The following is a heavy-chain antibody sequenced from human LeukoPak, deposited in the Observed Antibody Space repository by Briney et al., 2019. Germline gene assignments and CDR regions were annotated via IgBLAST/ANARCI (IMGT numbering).Heavy chain of an antibody. CDR2: IYSDESRA. CDR3: ARVSGSRNYYFGAFDI. D-gene: IGHD3-10*01. CDR1: GFTLSDYW. J-gene: IGHJ3*02. V-gene: IGHV3-74*01. Sequence: GGSLRLSCTASGFTLSDYWMQWVRQAPGKGLEWISRIYSDESRAYYADSVKGRFTISGDNAKKTLYLQMNSLRVEDTAMYYCARVSGSRNYYFGAFDIWGQGTMVTVSS.